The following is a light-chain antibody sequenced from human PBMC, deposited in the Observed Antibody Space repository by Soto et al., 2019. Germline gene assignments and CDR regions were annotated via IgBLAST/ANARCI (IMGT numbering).Light chain of an antibody. Sequence: EIVLTQSPGTLSLSPGERVTLSCRASQSVSSNFLAWYQQKPGQAPRLLIYGASNRAAGIPDRFSGSGSGTDFTVTISRLEPEDFAVYYCHQYSSSRRTFGQGTKVDIK. CDR3: HQYSSSRRT. J-gene: IGKJ1*01. CDR1: QSVSSNF. CDR2: GAS. V-gene: IGKV3-20*01.